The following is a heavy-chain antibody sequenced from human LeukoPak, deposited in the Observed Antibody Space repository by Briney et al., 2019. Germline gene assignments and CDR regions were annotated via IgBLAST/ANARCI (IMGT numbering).Heavy chain of an antibody. CDR1: GGTFSSYA. J-gene: IGHJ3*02. Sequence: ASVKVSCKASGGTFSSYAISWVRQAPGQGLEWMGWISAYNGNTNYAQKLQGRVTMTTDTSTSTAYMELRSLRSDDTAVYYCARDELWFGEYDAFDIWGQGTMVTVSS. CDR3: ARDELWFGEYDAFDI. V-gene: IGHV1-18*01. D-gene: IGHD3-10*01. CDR2: ISAYNGNT.